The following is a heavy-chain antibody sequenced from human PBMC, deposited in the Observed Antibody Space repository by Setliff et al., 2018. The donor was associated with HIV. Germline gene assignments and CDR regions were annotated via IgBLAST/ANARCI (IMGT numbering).Heavy chain of an antibody. CDR2: IYYSGST. CDR3: ARTMGVTYFDY. V-gene: IGHV4-39*01. D-gene: IGHD1-26*01. Sequence: PSETLSLTCTVSGGSISSSGYYWGWIRQPPGKGLEWIGTIYYSGSTSYNPSLKSRVTVSVDTPENQFSLKLSSVTAADTAVYYCARTMGVTYFDYWGQGTLVTVSS. CDR1: GGSISSSGYY. J-gene: IGHJ4*02.